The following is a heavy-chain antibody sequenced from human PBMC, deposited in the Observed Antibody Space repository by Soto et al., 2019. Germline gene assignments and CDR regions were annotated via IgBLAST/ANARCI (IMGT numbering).Heavy chain of an antibody. CDR3: AKDGGYGSGSYYSDD. J-gene: IGHJ4*02. Sequence: EVQLLESGGGLVQPGGSLRLSCAASGFTFSSYAMSWVRQAPGKGLEWVSTTSGSGGSTYYADSVKGRFTISRDNSXXTFYRQRNSLRAEDMAVYYCAKDGGYGSGSYYSDDWGQGTLVTVSS. CDR2: TSGSGGST. CDR1: GFTFSSYA. D-gene: IGHD3-10*01. V-gene: IGHV3-23*01.